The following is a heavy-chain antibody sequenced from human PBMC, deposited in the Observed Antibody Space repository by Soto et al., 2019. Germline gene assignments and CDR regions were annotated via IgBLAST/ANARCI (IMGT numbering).Heavy chain of an antibody. D-gene: IGHD3-10*01. CDR3: AREMVRGVGSDY. J-gene: IGHJ4*02. CDR1: GYTFTNYA. CDR2: ISAYNGNT. Sequence: ASVKVSCKASGYTFTNYAISWVRQAPGQGLEWMGWISAYNGNTNYAQKLQGRVTMTTDTSTSTAYMELRSLRSDDTAVFYCAREMVRGVGSDYWGQRTLVTVSS. V-gene: IGHV1-18*01.